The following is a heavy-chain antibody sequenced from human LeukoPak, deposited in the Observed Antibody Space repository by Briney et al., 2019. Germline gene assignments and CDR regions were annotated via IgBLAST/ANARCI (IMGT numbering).Heavy chain of an antibody. V-gene: IGHV4-59*01. J-gene: IGHJ4*02. Sequence: SETLSLTXTVSGGSISSYYWSWIRQPPGKGLEWIGYIYYSGSTNYNPSLKSRVTISVDMSKNQFSLKLSSVTAADTAVYYCARDGRLGYSSSPVWGQGTLVTVSS. D-gene: IGHD6-6*01. CDR3: ARDGRLGYSSSPV. CDR1: GGSISSYY. CDR2: IYYSGST.